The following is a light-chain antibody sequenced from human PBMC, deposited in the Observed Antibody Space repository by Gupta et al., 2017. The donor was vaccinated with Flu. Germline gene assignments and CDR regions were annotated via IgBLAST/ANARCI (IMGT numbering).Light chain of an antibody. V-gene: IGKV1-39*01. CDR3: QQSYSTPPT. J-gene: IGKJ1*01. CDR2: GAS. Sequence: PSSLSASVGDRVTITCRASQSISSYLNWYQQKPGKAPKLLIYGASSLQSGVPSRFSGSGSGTDFTLTISSLQPEDFATYYCQQSYSTPPTFGQGTKVEIK. CDR1: QSISSY.